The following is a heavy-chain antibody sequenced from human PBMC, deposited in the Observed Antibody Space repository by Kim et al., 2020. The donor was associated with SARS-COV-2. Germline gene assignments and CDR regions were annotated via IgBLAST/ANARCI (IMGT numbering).Heavy chain of an antibody. CDR2: ISGSGGST. J-gene: IGHJ3*02. V-gene: IGHV3-23*01. CDR1: GFTFSSYA. CDR3: AKDRGTAAGKRDDAFDI. Sequence: GGSLRLSCAASGFTFSSYAMSWVRQAPGKGLEWVSAISGSGGSTYYADSVKGRFTISRDNSKNTLYLQMNSLRAEDTAVYYCAKDRGTAAGKRDDAFDIWGQGTMVTVSS. D-gene: IGHD6-13*01.